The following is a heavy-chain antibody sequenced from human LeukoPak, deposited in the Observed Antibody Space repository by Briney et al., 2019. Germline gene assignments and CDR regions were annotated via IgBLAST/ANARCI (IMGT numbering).Heavy chain of an antibody. CDR1: SGSISSGGYY. Sequence: SETLSLTCTVSSGSISSGGYYWSWIRQPPGKGLEWIGYFYQSGSTYYNPSLKSRVTISVDTSKNQFSLKLSSVTAADTAVYYCARRSWYGSGSYDYWGQGTLVTVSS. D-gene: IGHD3-10*01. J-gene: IGHJ4*02. CDR3: ARRSWYGSGSYDY. CDR2: FYQSGST. V-gene: IGHV4-61*08.